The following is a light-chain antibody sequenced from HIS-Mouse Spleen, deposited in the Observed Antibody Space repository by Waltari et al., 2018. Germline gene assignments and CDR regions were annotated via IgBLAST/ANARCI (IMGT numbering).Light chain of an antibody. Sequence: QSALTQPRPVPGPPGQSVTISCTGTSSDVGGYNYVSGYQQPPGKAPKLMIYDVSKRPSGVPDRFSCSKSGNTASLTISGLQAEDEADYYCCSYAGSYTPWVFGGGTKLTVL. J-gene: IGLJ3*02. CDR2: DVS. CDR1: SSDVGGYNY. V-gene: IGLV2-11*01. CDR3: CSYAGSYTPWV.